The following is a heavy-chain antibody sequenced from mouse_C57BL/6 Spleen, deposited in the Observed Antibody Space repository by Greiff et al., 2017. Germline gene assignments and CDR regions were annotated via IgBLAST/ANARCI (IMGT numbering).Heavy chain of an antibody. CDR3: ARYGYDGIDY. D-gene: IGHD2-2*01. J-gene: IGHJ2*01. V-gene: IGHV1-59*01. CDR1: GYTFTSYW. Sequence: QVQLQQPGAELVRPGTSVTLSCKASGYTFTSYWMPWVKQRPGQGLEWIGVIDPSYSYTNYNQKFKGHATLTVDTSSSTAYMQLSSLTSEDSAVYYCARYGYDGIDYWSQGTTRTVSS. CDR2: IDPSYSYT.